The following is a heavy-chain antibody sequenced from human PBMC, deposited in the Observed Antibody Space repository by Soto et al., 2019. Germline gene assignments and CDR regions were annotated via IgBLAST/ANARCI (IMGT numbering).Heavy chain of an antibody. V-gene: IGHV4-4*02. CDR1: GGSISSDRW. CDR2: SHHSGGT. CDR3: ARESNYAVSIGY. D-gene: IGHD2-2*01. J-gene: IGHJ4*02. Sequence: HVQPQESGPGLVRPSGTLSLTCAVSGGSISSDRWWSWVRQSPGRGLEWIGESHHSGGTNYNPSLKSRVTISVDKSKDQSSLKLNSVTAADTAVYYCARESNYAVSIGYWGQGTLVNVSS.